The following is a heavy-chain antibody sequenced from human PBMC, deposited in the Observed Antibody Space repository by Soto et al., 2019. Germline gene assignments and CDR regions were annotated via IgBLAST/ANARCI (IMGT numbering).Heavy chain of an antibody. Sequence: SETLSLTCIVSGGPITSYHWTWIRQPPGKGLEWIGYIHYSGTTSFFPSYNPSLRSRVTISEDTSKNQFSLKLLSVTTADTAVYFCAAGEASSRNLAPYYLDFWGQGTLVTVSS. V-gene: IGHV4-59*01. CDR2: IHYSGTT. J-gene: IGHJ4*02. D-gene: IGHD6-13*01. CDR1: GGPITSYH. CDR3: AAGEASSRNLAPYYLDF.